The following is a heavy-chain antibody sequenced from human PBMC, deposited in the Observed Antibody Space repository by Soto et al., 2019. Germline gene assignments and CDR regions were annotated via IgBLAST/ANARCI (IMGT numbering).Heavy chain of an antibody. CDR2: FDPEDGET. CDR3: AIRMVRAVINDY. J-gene: IGHJ4*02. D-gene: IGHD3-10*01. CDR1: GGTFSSYA. Sequence: ASVKVSCKASGGTFSSYAISWVRQAPGQGLEWMGGFDPEDGETIYAQKFQGRVTMTEDTSTDTAYMELSSLRSEDTAVYYCAIRMVRAVINDYWGQGTLVTVSS. V-gene: IGHV1-24*01.